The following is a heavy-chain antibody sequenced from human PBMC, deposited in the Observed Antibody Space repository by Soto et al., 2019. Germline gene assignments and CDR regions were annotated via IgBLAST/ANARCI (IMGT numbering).Heavy chain of an antibody. V-gene: IGHV1-69*13. CDR2: IIPIFGTA. Sequence: SVKVSCKASGGTFSSYAISWVRQAPGQGLEWMGGIIPIFGTANYAQKFQGRVTITADESTSTAYMELSSLRSEDTAVYYCASNLRFLEWFPHWFDPWGQGTLVTVSS. J-gene: IGHJ5*02. D-gene: IGHD3-3*01. CDR3: ASNLRFLEWFPHWFDP. CDR1: GGTFSSYA.